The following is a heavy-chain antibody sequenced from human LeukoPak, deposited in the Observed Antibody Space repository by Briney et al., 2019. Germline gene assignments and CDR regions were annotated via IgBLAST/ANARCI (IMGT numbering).Heavy chain of an antibody. J-gene: IGHJ4*02. CDR1: GYTFTASY. V-gene: IGHV1-2*02. D-gene: IGHD3-16*02. CDR3: ARGGQIYDYVWGSYLEF. CDR2: INPSSGAT. Sequence: ASVKVSCKACGYTFTASYRHWVRQAPGQGLEWMGWINPSSGATNSAQKFLGRVTMTRDTSMSTAYMELSSLTSDDTAVYYCARGGQIYDYVWGSYLEFWGQGTLVTVSS.